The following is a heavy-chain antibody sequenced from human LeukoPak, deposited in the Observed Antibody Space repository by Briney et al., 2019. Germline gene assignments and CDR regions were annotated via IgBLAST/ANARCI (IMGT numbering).Heavy chain of an antibody. CDR1: GFTFDDYA. CDR3: AKGGITMVRGVIGFDY. V-gene: IGHV3-9*01. Sequence: GRSLRLSCAASGFTFDDYAMHWVRQAPGKGLEWVSGISWNSGSIGHADSVKGRFTISRDNAKNSLYLQMNSLRAEDTALYYCAKGGITMVRGVIGFDYWGQGTLVTVSS. D-gene: IGHD3-10*01. J-gene: IGHJ4*02. CDR2: ISWNSGSI.